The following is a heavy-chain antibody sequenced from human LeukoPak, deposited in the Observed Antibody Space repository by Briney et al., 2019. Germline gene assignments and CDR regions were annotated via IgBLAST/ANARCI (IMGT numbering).Heavy chain of an antibody. Sequence: PGGSLRLSCAASGFTFSSYWMSWVRQAPGKGLEWVANIKQDGSEKYYVDSVKGRFTISRDNAKNSLYLQMNSLRAEDTAVYYCARGGVMVLSLVYYFDYWGQGTLVTVSS. CDR2: IKQDGSEK. J-gene: IGHJ4*02. CDR1: GFTFSSYW. V-gene: IGHV3-7*01. D-gene: IGHD3-16*02. CDR3: ARGGVMVLSLVYYFDY.